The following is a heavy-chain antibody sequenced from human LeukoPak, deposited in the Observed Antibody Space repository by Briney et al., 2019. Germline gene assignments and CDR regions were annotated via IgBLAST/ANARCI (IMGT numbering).Heavy chain of an antibody. Sequence: SETLSLTCTVSGGSVSSGSYYWSWIRQPPGKGLEWIGHIYYSGSTNYNPSLKSRVTISVDTSKNQFSLKLSSVTAADTAVYYCARYNWNYRGAYDYYGMDVWGQGTTVTVSS. D-gene: IGHD1-7*01. CDR1: GGSVSSGSYY. J-gene: IGHJ6*02. CDR2: IYYSGST. V-gene: IGHV4-61*01. CDR3: ARYNWNYRGAYDYYGMDV.